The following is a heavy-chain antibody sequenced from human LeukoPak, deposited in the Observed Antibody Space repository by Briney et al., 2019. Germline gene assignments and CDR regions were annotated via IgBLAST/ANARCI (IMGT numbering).Heavy chain of an antibody. D-gene: IGHD3-9*01. J-gene: IGHJ4*02. V-gene: IGHV3-15*01. CDR2: IKSKTDSGTT. Sequence: GGSLRLSCAASGFTFSNAWMSWVRQAPGKGLEWVGRIKSKTDSGTTDYAAPVKGRFTISRDDSKNTLYLQMNSLKTEDTAVYYCTTYYDILTGYYSFDYWGQGTLVTVSS. CDR1: GFTFSNAW. CDR3: TTYYDILTGYYSFDY.